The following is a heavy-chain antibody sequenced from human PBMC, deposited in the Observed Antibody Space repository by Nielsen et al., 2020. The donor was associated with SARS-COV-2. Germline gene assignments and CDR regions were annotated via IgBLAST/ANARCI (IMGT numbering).Heavy chain of an antibody. CDR1: DGAIRNAGYS. Sequence: SETLSLTCAVSDGAIRNAGYSWSWIRQPPGKGLEWIGYIYYSGSTNYNPSLKSRVTISVDTSKNQFSLKLSSVTAADTAVYYCASSGSSNGGFDYWGQGTLVTVSS. CDR3: ASSGSSNGGFDY. D-gene: IGHD3-10*01. V-gene: IGHV4-61*08. CDR2: IYYSGST. J-gene: IGHJ4*02.